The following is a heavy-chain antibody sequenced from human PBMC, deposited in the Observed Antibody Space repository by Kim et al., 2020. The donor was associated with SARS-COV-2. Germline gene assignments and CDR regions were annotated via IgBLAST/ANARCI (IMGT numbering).Heavy chain of an antibody. CDR2: IYYSGST. Sequence: SETLSLTCTVSGGSISSGDYYWSWIRQPPGKGLEWIGYIYYSGSTYYNPSLKSRVTISVDTSKNQFSLKLSSVTAADTAVYYCARDPLKYFDLFGVNYYYGMDVWGQATTVTVSS. V-gene: IGHV4-30-4*01. D-gene: IGHD3-9*01. CDR1: GGSISSGDYY. J-gene: IGHJ6*02. CDR3: ARDPLKYFDLFGVNYYYGMDV.